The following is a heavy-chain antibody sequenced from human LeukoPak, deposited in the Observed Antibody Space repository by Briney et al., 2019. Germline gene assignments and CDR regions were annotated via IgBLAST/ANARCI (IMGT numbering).Heavy chain of an antibody. Sequence: GSLRLSCEASGFTFNNYWMSWVRQAPGKGLEWIGNIYYSGTTYYNPSLKSRVTISVDTSKNQFSLKLSSVTAADTAVYYCARDRYDSSGYPGAFDLWGQGTMVTVSS. V-gene: IGHV4-59*01. CDR3: ARDRYDSSGYPGAFDL. D-gene: IGHD3-22*01. CDR2: IYYSGTT. CDR1: GFTFNNYW. J-gene: IGHJ3*01.